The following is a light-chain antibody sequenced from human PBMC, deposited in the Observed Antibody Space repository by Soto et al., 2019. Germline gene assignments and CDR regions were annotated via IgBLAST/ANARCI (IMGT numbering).Light chain of an antibody. V-gene: IGKV3-11*01. CDR3: HQRQSWPRT. CDR1: QSVSIY. J-gene: IGKJ1*01. CDR2: DAS. Sequence: IFLTPSPATLSLSPGEIATLSCRASQSVSIYLAWYQQKPGQPPRLLIYDASSRATGIPDRFSGSGSGTDFTLTISSLEPEDSAVYYCHQRQSWPRTFGQGTKVDIK.